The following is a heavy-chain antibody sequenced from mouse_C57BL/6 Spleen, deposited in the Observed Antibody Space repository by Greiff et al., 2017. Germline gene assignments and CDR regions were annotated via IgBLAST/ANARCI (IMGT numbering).Heavy chain of an antibody. V-gene: IGHV1-15*01. D-gene: IGHD1-1*01. CDR3: TRMAYGSPRFAY. Sequence: QVQLQQSGAELVRPGASVTLSCKASGYTFTDYEMHWVKQTPVHGLEWIGAIDPETGGTAYNQKFKGKAILTADKSSSTAYMELRSLTSEDSAVYYCTRMAYGSPRFAYWGQGTLVTVSA. CDR2: IDPETGGT. J-gene: IGHJ3*01. CDR1: GYTFTDYE.